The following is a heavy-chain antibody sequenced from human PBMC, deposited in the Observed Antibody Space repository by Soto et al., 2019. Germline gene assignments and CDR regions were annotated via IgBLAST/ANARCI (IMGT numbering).Heavy chain of an antibody. CDR1: GGTFSSYA. CDR3: ARSHLEWLLYYYYGMDV. Sequence: SVKVSCKASGGTFSSYAISWVRRAPGQGLEWMGGIIPIFGTANYAQKFQGRVTITADESTSTAYMELSSLRSEDTAVYYCARSHLEWLLYYYYGMDVWGQGTTVTVSS. V-gene: IGHV1-69*13. J-gene: IGHJ6*02. D-gene: IGHD3-3*01. CDR2: IIPIFGTA.